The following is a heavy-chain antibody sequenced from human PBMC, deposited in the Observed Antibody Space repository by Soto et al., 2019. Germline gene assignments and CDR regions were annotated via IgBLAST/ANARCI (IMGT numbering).Heavy chain of an antibody. CDR3: ASRGYCSSTSCRKVVYYYYYMDV. CDR2: INHSGST. D-gene: IGHD2-2*01. J-gene: IGHJ6*03. Sequence: SETLSLTCAVYCWSFSGYYWSWIRQPPGKGLEWIGEINHSGSTNYNPSLKSRVTISVDTSKNQFSLKLSSVTAADTAVYYCASRGYCSSTSCRKVVYYYYYMDVWGKGTTVTVSS. CDR1: CWSFSGYY. V-gene: IGHV4-34*01.